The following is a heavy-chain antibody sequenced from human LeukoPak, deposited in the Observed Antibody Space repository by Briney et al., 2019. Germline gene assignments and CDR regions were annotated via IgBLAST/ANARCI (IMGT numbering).Heavy chain of an antibody. J-gene: IGHJ5*02. D-gene: IGHD1-26*01. V-gene: IGHV3-9*01. Sequence: PGRSLRLSCAASGFTFDDYAMHWVRQAPGKGLEWVSGISWNSGSIGYADSVKGRFTISRDNSKNTLYLQMNSLRAEDTAVYYCAKDLYSPGPSDPWGQGTLVTVSS. CDR2: ISWNSGSI. CDR1: GFTFDDYA. CDR3: AKDLYSPGPSDP.